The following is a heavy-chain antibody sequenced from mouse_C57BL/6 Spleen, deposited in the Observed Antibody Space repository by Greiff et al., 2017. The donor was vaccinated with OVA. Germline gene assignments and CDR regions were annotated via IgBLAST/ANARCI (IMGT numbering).Heavy chain of an antibody. CDR2: IDPSDSYT. D-gene: IGHD3-2*02. Sequence: QVQLQQPGAELVMPGASVKLSCKASGYTFTSYWMHWVKQRPGQGLEWIGEIDPSDSYTNYNQKFKGKSTLTGDKSSSTAYMQLSSLTSEDSAVYYCARRGSSGYEGLRFDYWGQGTTLTVPS. J-gene: IGHJ2*01. V-gene: IGHV1-69*01. CDR1: GYTFTSYW. CDR3: ARRGSSGYEGLRFDY.